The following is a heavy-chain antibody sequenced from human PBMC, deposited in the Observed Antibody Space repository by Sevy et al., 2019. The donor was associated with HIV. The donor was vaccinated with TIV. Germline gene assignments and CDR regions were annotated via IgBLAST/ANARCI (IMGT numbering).Heavy chain of an antibody. D-gene: IGHD3-16*02. CDR3: TTDFAYDYVWGSYRYSPPLEDV. V-gene: IGHV3-15*01. J-gene: IGHJ6*04. Sequence: GGSLRLSCAASGFTFSNAWMSWVRQAPGKGLEWVGRIKSKTDGGTTDYAAPVKGRFTISRDDSKNTLYLQMNSLKTTATAVYYGTTDFAYDYVWGSYRYSPPLEDVWGKGTTVTVSS. CDR2: IKSKTDGGTT. CDR1: GFTFSNAW.